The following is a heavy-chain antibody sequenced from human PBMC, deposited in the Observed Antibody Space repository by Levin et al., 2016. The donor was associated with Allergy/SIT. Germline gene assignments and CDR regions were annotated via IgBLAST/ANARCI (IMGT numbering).Heavy chain of an antibody. Sequence: SETLSLTCTVSGGSISSYYWSWIRQPPGKGLEWIGYIYYSGSTNYNPSLKSRVTISVDTSKNQFSLKLSSVTAADTAVYYCARFAREIGDYAFDYWGQGTLVTVSS. D-gene: IGHD4-17*01. CDR3: ARFAREIGDYAFDY. CDR1: GGSISSYY. V-gene: IGHV4-59*13. J-gene: IGHJ4*02. CDR2: IYYSGST.